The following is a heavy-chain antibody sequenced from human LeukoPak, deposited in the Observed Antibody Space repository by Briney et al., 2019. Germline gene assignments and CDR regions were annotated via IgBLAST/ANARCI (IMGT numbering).Heavy chain of an antibody. CDR1: GGSISSYY. D-gene: IGHD7-27*01. CDR2: IYYSGRT. CDR3: ARGNWDYYYNMDV. V-gene: IGHV4-59*01. J-gene: IGHJ6*03. Sequence: SETLSLTCTVSGGSISSYYWNWIRQPPGKGLEWIGYIYYSGRTKYNPSLKSRVSISVDTPKNQFSLKVSSVTTADTAVYYCARGNWDYYYNMDVWGKGTTVTVTS.